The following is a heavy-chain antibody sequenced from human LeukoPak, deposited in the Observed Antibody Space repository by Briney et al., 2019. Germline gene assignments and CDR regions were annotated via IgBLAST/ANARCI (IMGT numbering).Heavy chain of an antibody. CDR2: IRYDGSNK. J-gene: IGHJ4*02. V-gene: IGHV3-30*02. Sequence: QPGGSLRLSCAASGFTFSSYGMHWVRQAPGKGLEWVAFIRYDGSNKYYADSVKGRFTISRDNSKNTLYLQMNSLRAEDTAVYYCARRRPTDYWGQGTLVTVSS. CDR1: GFTFSSYG. CDR3: ARRRPTDY.